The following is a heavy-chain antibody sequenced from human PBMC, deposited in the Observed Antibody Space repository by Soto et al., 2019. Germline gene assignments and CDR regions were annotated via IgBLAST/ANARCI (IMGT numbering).Heavy chain of an antibody. D-gene: IGHD2-2*01. Sequence: ASVKVSCKASGYTFTSYGISWARQAPGQGLEWMGWISAYNGNTNYAQKLQGRVTMTTDTSTSTAYMELRSLRSDDSAVYYCANRGLRDAVLVPDAIVYFDYWGQGTLVTVSS. CDR3: ANRGLRDAVLVPDAIVYFDY. V-gene: IGHV1-18*01. CDR2: ISAYNGNT. J-gene: IGHJ4*02. CDR1: GYTFTSYG.